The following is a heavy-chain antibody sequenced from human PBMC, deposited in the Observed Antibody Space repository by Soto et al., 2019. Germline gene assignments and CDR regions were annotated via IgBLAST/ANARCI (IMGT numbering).Heavy chain of an antibody. D-gene: IGHD3-22*01. J-gene: IGHJ4*02. Sequence: PGGSLRLSCAASGFTFSSYSMNWVRQAPGKGLEWVSSISSSSSYIYYADSVKGRFTISRDNAKNSLYLQMNSLRAEDTAVYYCARGSTYYYDSSGYYIYYFDYWGQGTLVTVSS. CDR2: ISSSSSYI. CDR1: GFTFSSYS. V-gene: IGHV3-21*04. CDR3: ARGSTYYYDSSGYYIYYFDY.